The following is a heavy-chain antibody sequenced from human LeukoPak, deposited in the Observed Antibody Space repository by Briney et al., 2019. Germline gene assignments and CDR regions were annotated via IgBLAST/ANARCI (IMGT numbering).Heavy chain of an antibody. J-gene: IGHJ6*03. CDR2: ISSSSSYI. CDR3: ARASGYSGYDPLGDPIGYYYYYMDV. D-gene: IGHD5-12*01. Sequence: PGGSLRLSCAASGFTFSSYSMNWVRQAPGKGLEWVSSISSSSSYIYYADSVKGRFTISRDNAKNSLYLQMNSLRAEDTAVYYCARASGYSGYDPLGDPIGYYYYYMDVWGKGTTVTVSS. CDR1: GFTFSSYS. V-gene: IGHV3-21*01.